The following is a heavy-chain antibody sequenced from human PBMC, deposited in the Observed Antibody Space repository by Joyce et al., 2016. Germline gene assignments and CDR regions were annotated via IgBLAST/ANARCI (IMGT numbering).Heavy chain of an antibody. Sequence: QVQLVESGGGVVQPGRSLRLSCAASGLTLSNYGVHWVRRAPGEGLCWMSVISYDGIYKYYADSVKGRFTISRDNSKNTVFLEMNSLRTEDTAVYYCAKILTATYSSGWFLDYWGQGTLVTVSS. D-gene: IGHD6-25*01. J-gene: IGHJ4*02. CDR2: ISYDGIYK. CDR1: GLTLSNYG. CDR3: AKILTATYSSGWFLDY. V-gene: IGHV3-30*18.